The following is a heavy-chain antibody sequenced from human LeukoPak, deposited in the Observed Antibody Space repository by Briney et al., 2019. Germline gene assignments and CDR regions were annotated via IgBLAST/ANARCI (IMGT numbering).Heavy chain of an antibody. CDR1: GDSVSSNNAA. J-gene: IGHJ6*03. CDR3: ARESSSWYGGYYYYYYMNV. Sequence: SQTLSLTCAISGDSVSSNNAAWNWIRQSPSRGLEWLGRTYYRSKWYNDYAVSVQSRITINPDTSKNQFSLQLNSVTPEDTAVYYCARESSSWYGGYYYYYYMNVWGKGTTVTISS. V-gene: IGHV6-1*01. D-gene: IGHD6-13*01. CDR2: TYYRSKWYN.